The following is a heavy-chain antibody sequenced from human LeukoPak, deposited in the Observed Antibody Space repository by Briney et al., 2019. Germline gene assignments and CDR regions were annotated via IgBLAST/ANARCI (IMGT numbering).Heavy chain of an antibody. CDR3: ARHSGGSLSSPLDP. CDR2: IHPGDSDT. V-gene: IGHV5-51*01. Sequence: GESLKISCQGSGYRFTNYWIGWVRQMPGKGLEWMGIIHPGDSDTRYSPSFQGRATISVDKSTSTAYLQWSSLKASDTAIYYCARHSGGSLSSPLDPWGQGTRVTVSS. D-gene: IGHD3-16*01. CDR1: GYRFTNYW. J-gene: IGHJ5*02.